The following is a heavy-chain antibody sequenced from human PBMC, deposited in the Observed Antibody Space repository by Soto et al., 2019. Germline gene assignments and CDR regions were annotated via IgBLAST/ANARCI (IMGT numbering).Heavy chain of an antibody. CDR1: GGSFSGYF. Sequence: SETLSLTCAVYGGSFSGYFWSWIRQPPGKGLQWIGEINHGGSANYNPSLKSRLSTSVDTSKNQVSLYLRSVTAADTAVYYCARGFYDFWSGYGNWFDPWGQGTLVTVSS. J-gene: IGHJ5*02. CDR3: ARGFYDFWSGYGNWFDP. D-gene: IGHD3-3*01. V-gene: IGHV4-34*01. CDR2: INHGGSA.